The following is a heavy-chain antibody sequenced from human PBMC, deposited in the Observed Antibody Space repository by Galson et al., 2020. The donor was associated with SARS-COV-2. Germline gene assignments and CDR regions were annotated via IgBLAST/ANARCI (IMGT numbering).Heavy chain of an antibody. CDR1: GFTFDDYA. J-gene: IGHJ4*02. D-gene: IGHD3-16*01. CDR2: ISWNSGSI. Sequence: GGSLRLSCAASGFTFDDYAMHWVRQAPGKGLEWVSGISWNSGSIGYADSVKGRFTISRDNAKNSLYLQMNSLRAEDTALYYCAKVGGTHDYWGQGTLVTVSS. CDR3: AKVGGTHDY. V-gene: IGHV3-9*01.